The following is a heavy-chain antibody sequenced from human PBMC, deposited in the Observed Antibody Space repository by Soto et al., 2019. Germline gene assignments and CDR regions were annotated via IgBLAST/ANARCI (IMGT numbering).Heavy chain of an antibody. V-gene: IGHV3-30*03. D-gene: IGHD4-17*01. Sequence: QVQLVESGGGVVQPGRSLRLSCAASGFTFSSYGMHWVRQAPGKGLEWVAVISYDGRNKNYADSVKCRFTISRDNSKNTLYLQMNSLRADDTAVYYCETDRVLEVTTRFFDYWGQGTLVTVSS. CDR1: GFTFSSYG. CDR2: ISYDGRNK. CDR3: ETDRVLEVTTRFFDY. J-gene: IGHJ4*02.